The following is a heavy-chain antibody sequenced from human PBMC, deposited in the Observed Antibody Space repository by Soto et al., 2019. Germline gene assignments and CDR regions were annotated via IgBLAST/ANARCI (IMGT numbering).Heavy chain of an antibody. Sequence: QVQLVQSGDEVKKPGASVKVSCKASGYNFPSSGISWVRQAPGQGLEWMGWISANNDNTNYAQKFQDRVTMTKDTSPDTAYMDLRSLRSDDTAIYYCATTSYSGPHYWGQGTLVTVSS. J-gene: IGHJ4*02. CDR3: ATTSYSGPHY. CDR2: ISANNDNT. V-gene: IGHV1-18*01. CDR1: GYNFPSSG. D-gene: IGHD5-12*01.